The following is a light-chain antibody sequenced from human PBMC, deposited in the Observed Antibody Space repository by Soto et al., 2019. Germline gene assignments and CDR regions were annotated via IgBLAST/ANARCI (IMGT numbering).Light chain of an antibody. CDR3: QQHHSTPLT. CDR1: QSVFYSSTDRNY. Sequence: DIVMTQSPGSLAVSLGERASINCKSSQSVFYSSTDRNYLAWNQQKTGQPPKLLVYWASTRASGVPDRFSGSGSGTDFTLTISGLQAEDVAVYYCQQHHSTPLTFGQGTRLEIK. J-gene: IGKJ5*01. V-gene: IGKV4-1*01. CDR2: WAS.